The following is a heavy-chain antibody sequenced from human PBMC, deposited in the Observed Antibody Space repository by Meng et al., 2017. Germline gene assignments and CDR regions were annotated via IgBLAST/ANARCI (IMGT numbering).Heavy chain of an antibody. CDR2: IIPIFGTA. D-gene: IGHD3-22*01. Sequence: VEWVRSGAEVKKPGSSVKVSCKASGGTFSSYAISWVRQAPGQGLEWMGGIIPIFGTANYAQKFQGRVTITADKSTSTAYMELSSLRSEDTAVYYCARGYDSSGYSGAFDIWGQGTMVTVSS. V-gene: IGHV1-69*06. J-gene: IGHJ3*02. CDR1: GGTFSSYA. CDR3: ARGYDSSGYSGAFDI.